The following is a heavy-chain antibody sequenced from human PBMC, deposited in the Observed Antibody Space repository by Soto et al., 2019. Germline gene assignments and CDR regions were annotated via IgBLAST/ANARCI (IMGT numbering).Heavy chain of an antibody. J-gene: IGHJ4*02. V-gene: IGHV4-61*03. D-gene: IGHD6-13*01. CDR3: ARGGGSSAWF. CDR2: VYYTGST. Sequence: QVGLQESGPGLVKPSETLSLTCTVSGGSVGSGDSYWNWIRQPPGKGLEWIGYVYYTGSTNYNPSLGSRVTISVDTSKNHFSLRLSYLTAADTAVYYCARGGGSSAWFWGRGTLVAVSS. CDR1: GGSVGSGDSY.